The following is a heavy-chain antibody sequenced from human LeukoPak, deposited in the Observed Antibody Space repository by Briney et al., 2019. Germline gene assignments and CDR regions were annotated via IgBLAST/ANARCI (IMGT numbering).Heavy chain of an antibody. J-gene: IGHJ4*02. CDR2: INPSGGST. CDR3: AREGGGYSYGPNFDY. Sequence: ASVKVSCKASGYTFTSYYMHWVRQAPGQGLKWMGIINPSGGSTSYAQKFQGRVTMTRDTSTSTVYMELSSLRSEDTAVYYCAREGGGYSYGPNFDYWGQGTLVTVSS. V-gene: IGHV1-46*01. CDR1: GYTFTSYY. D-gene: IGHD5-18*01.